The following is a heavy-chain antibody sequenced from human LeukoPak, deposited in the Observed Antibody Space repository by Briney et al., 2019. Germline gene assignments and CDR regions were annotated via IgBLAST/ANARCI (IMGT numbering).Heavy chain of an antibody. J-gene: IGHJ4*02. CDR3: ARSGGYCSGGSCYSEYYFDY. D-gene: IGHD2-15*01. CDR2: ISAYNGNT. CDR1: GYTFTSYG. V-gene: IGHV1-18*01. Sequence: ASVKVSCKASGYTFTSYGISWVRQAPGQGPEWMGWISAYNGNTNYAQKLQGRVTMTTDTSTSTAYMELMSLRSDDTAVYYCARSGGYCSGGSCYSEYYFDYWGQGTLVTVSS.